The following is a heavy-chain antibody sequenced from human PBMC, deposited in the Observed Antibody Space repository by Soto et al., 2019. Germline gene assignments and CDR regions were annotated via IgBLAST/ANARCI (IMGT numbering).Heavy chain of an antibody. Sequence: QVQLVQSGAEVKKPGSSVKVSCKASGGTFSSYTISWVRQAPGQGLEWMGRIIPILGIANYAQKFQGRVTITADKSTSTAYRELSSLRSEDTDVYYGARAGYSSGLGPPQTTETRGFDYWGQGTLVTVSS. CDR1: GGTFSSYT. J-gene: IGHJ4*02. CDR3: ARAGYSSGLGPPQTTETRGFDY. CDR2: IIPILGIA. V-gene: IGHV1-69*02. D-gene: IGHD6-19*01.